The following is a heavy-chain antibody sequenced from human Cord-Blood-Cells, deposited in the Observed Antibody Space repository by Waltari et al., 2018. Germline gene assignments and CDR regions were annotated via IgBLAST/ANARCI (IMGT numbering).Heavy chain of an antibody. J-gene: IGHJ5*02. CDR2: IYYSGST. Sequence: QLKLQESGPGLVKPSETLSLTCTVADGSIISSSYYWGWIRQPPGKGLEWIGSIYYSGSTYYNPSLKSRVTISVDTSKNQFSLKLSSVTAADTAVYYCARHSYGYNWNKGWFDPWGQGTLVTVSS. CDR3: ARHSYGYNWNKGWFDP. V-gene: IGHV4-39*01. D-gene: IGHD1-20*01. CDR1: DGSIISSSYY.